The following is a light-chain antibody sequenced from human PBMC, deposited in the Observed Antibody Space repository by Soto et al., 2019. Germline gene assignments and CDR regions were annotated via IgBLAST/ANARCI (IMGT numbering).Light chain of an antibody. CDR1: QSISSW. V-gene: IGKV1-39*01. Sequence: DIQMTQSPATLSASVGDRVTITCRASQSISSWLAWYQQKKGKAPNLLIYAASSLQSGVSSRFSGSVSGTDFNLTISSLQPEDSATYYCQQSYSLPYTFGQGTKVDIK. CDR2: AAS. J-gene: IGKJ2*01. CDR3: QQSYSLPYT.